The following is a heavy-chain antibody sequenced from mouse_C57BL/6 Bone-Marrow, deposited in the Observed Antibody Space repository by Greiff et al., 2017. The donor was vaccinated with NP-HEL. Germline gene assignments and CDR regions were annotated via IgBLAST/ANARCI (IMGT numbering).Heavy chain of an antibody. J-gene: IGHJ3*01. CDR1: GFSLTSYG. V-gene: IGHV2-2*01. CDR3: GAEGEYGDY. CDR2: ICSGGST. Sequence: VKLVESGPGLVQPSQSLSISCTVSGFSLTSYGVHWVRQSPGKGLEWLGVICSGGSTAYNAAFISRLSISKDNSKTQVFFKMNSLQADDTARYYCGAEGEYGDYWGKGTLVTVSA. D-gene: IGHD5-1*01.